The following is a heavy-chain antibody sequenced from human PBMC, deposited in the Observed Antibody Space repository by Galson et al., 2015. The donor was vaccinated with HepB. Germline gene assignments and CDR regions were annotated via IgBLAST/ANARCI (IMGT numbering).Heavy chain of an antibody. CDR2: MNFNSGGT. Sequence: SVKVSCKASGDIFTGYHIHWVRQAPGQGLEWMGRMNFNSGGTNYAQEFQGRVTMIRDTSIHTAYMELIRLRSDDTAVYFCARAQYSSPEGGYWGQGTLVAVSS. CDR3: ARAQYSSPEGGY. D-gene: IGHD6-19*01. CDR1: GDIFTGYH. V-gene: IGHV1-2*06. J-gene: IGHJ4*02.